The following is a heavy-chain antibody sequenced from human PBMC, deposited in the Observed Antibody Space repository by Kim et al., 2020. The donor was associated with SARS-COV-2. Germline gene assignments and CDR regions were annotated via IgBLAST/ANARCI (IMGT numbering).Heavy chain of an antibody. CDR2: MRGSGGRT. V-gene: IGHV3-23*01. CDR3: ARGRGLITGTLRHYYYG. J-gene: IGHJ6*01. Sequence: GGSLRLSCAASGFTFSSYAMSWVRQAPGKGLEWVSAMRGSGGRTKYADSVKGRFTISRDNSKNTLYLQMNSLRAEDTAVDYCARGRGLITGTLRHYYYG. D-gene: IGHD1-20*01. CDR1: GFTFSSYA.